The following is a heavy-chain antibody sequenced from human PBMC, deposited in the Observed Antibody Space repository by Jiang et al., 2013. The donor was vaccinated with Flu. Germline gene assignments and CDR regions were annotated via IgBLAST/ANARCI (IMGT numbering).Heavy chain of an antibody. CDR3: ARHPDWKLDYFDY. J-gene: IGHJ4*02. V-gene: IGHV4-39*07. D-gene: IGHD1-1*01. Sequence: GSGLVKPAETLSLTCTVSGASIGSPTYFWGWIRQPPGKGLEWIGSTYYSGDTYYNPSLKSRVVMSVDTSKNQFSLKLTSVTAADTAVFYCARHPDWKLDYFDYWGQGTLVTVSS. CDR2: TYYSGDT. CDR1: GASIGSPTYF.